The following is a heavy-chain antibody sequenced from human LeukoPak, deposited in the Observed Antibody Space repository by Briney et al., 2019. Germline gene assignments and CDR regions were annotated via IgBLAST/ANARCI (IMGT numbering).Heavy chain of an antibody. CDR2: IHHDGRT. V-gene: IGHV4-34*01. CDR1: GGSLSGYY. Sequence: PSETLSLTCAVFGGSLSGYYWSWIRQSPGKGLEWMGDIHHDGRTKYKSSFKSRITIFLVSSKNEVSLRLSPVTPADTALYFCARDVVPRDYGDTLNAYDLWGQGTMVTVS. CDR3: ARDVVPRDYGDTLNAYDL. J-gene: IGHJ3*01. D-gene: IGHD4-17*01.